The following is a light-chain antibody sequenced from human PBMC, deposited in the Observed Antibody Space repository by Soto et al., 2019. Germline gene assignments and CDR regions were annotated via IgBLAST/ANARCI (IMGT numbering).Light chain of an antibody. J-gene: IGKJ1*01. CDR2: LGS. CDR1: QRLLHSNGYHY. V-gene: IGKV2-28*01. Sequence: DIVMTQSPLSLPVTPGEPASVSCSSRQRLLHSNGYHYLDWYLQKPGQSPQLLIYLGSNRASGVPDRFSGSGSGTDFTLKVSRVDAEDVGVYYCMQALHSPCTFGQGTKGEIK. CDR3: MQALHSPCT.